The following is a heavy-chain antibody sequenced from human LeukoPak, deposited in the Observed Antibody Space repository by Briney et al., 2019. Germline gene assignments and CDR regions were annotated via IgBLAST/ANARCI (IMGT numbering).Heavy chain of an antibody. D-gene: IGHD3-22*01. V-gene: IGHV5-51*01. Sequence: RGESLQISCKGSGYSFTSYWIGWVRQLPGKGLGWMGIIYPGDSDTRYSPSFHGQVTISADKYISTPYLQWSSLKASDTAMYYCARNRLDSSGYKSDYYYMDVWGKGTTVTVSS. CDR3: ARNRLDSSGYKSDYYYMDV. J-gene: IGHJ6*03. CDR2: IYPGDSDT. CDR1: GYSFTSYW.